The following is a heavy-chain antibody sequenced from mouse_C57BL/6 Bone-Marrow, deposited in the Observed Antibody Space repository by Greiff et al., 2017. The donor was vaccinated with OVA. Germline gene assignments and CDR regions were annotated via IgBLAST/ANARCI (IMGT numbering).Heavy chain of an antibody. V-gene: IGHV14-4*01. D-gene: IGHD2-13*01. CDR2: IDPENGDT. Sequence: VQLQQSGAELVRPGASVKLSCTASGFNITDYYMHWVKQRPEQGLEWIGWIDPENGDTKYASKFQGKATITADPSSNTAYLQLSSLTSEDAAVYYCTTCDEAYWGQGTLVTVSA. CDR1: GFNITDYY. J-gene: IGHJ3*01. CDR3: TTCDEAY.